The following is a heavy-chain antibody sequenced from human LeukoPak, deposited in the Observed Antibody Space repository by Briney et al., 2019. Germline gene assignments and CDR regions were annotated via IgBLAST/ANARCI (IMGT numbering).Heavy chain of an antibody. Sequence: GESLKISFKGSGYSFTSYWIGWVRQMPGKGLEWMGIIYPGDSDTRYSPSFQGQVTISADKSISTAYLQWSSLKASDTAMYYCARRASIAAAGTYFDYWGQGTLVTVSS. CDR2: IYPGDSDT. V-gene: IGHV5-51*01. D-gene: IGHD6-13*01. CDR1: GYSFTSYW. J-gene: IGHJ4*02. CDR3: ARRASIAAAGTYFDY.